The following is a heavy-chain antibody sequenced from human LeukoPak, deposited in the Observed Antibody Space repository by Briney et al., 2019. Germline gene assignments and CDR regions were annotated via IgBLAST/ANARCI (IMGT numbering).Heavy chain of an antibody. CDR2: IYYSGST. D-gene: IGHD3-10*01. J-gene: IGHJ4*02. CDR1: GGSISSGGYY. CDR3: ARVDRVRGVIHGGAFDY. V-gene: IGHV4-31*03. Sequence: SETLSLTCTVSGGSISSGGYYWSWIRQHPGKGLEWIGYIYYSGSTYYNPSLKSRVTISVDTSKNQFSLKLSSVTAADTAVYYCARVDRVRGVIHGGAFDYWGQGTLVTVSS.